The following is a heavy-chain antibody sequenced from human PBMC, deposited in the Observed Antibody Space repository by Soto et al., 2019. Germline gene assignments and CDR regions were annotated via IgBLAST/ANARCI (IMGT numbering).Heavy chain of an antibody. CDR1: GFTFSNAW. V-gene: IGHV3-15*01. CDR2: IKTKTDGGTT. J-gene: IGHJ4*02. CDR3: TAQFYFDASGYSFDL. D-gene: IGHD3-22*01. Sequence: GSLRLSCAASGFTFSNAWMNWVRQAPGKGLEWVGRIKTKTDGGTTDYAAPVKGRFTISRDDSKNTVYLQMNSLTTEDTAVYYCTAQFYFDASGYSFDLWGQGTLVTLSS.